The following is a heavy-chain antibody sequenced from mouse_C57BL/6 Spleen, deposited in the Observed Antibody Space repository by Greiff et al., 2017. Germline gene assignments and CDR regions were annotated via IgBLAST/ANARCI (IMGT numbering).Heavy chain of an antibody. D-gene: IGHD2-3*01. J-gene: IGHJ2*01. Sequence: DVQLVESGGGLVKPGGSLKLSCAASGFTFSSYAMSWVRQTPEKRLEWVATISDGGSYTYYPDNVKGRFTISRDNAKNNLYLQMSHLKSEDTAMYYCARDRVPYDGTYFDYWGQGTTLTVSS. CDR2: ISDGGSYT. CDR1: GFTFSSYA. V-gene: IGHV5-4*01. CDR3: ARDRVPYDGTYFDY.